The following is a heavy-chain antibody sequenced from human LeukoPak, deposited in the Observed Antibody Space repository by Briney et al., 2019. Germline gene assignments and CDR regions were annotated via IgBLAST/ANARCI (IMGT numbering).Heavy chain of an antibody. Sequence: PGRSLRLSCAASGFTFSSYGMHWVRQAPGKGLEWVAVIWYDGSNKYYAGSVKGRFTISRDNSKNTLYLQMNSLRAEDTAVYYCARNQDYGVYNSVGAFDIWGQGTMVTVSS. V-gene: IGHV3-33*01. J-gene: IGHJ3*02. CDR2: IWYDGSNK. CDR1: GFTFSSYG. CDR3: ARNQDYGVYNSVGAFDI. D-gene: IGHD4-17*01.